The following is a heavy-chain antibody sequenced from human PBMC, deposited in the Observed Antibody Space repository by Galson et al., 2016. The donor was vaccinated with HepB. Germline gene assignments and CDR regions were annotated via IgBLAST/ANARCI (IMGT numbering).Heavy chain of an antibody. D-gene: IGHD6-19*01. CDR1: GFIFSNFG. Sequence: SLRLSCAASGFIFSNFGMHWVRQAPGKGLEWVALISYDGRKKYYADSVKGRFTISRDNSKNTVYLQMNSLRAEDAAVYYCTFESTQSNMAGNYWGQGTLVTVSS. CDR3: TFESTQSNMAGNY. J-gene: IGHJ4*02. V-gene: IGHV3-30*04. CDR2: ISYDGRKK.